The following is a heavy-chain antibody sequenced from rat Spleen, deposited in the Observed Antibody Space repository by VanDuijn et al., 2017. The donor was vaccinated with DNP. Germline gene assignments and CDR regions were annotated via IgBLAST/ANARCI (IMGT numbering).Heavy chain of an antibody. V-gene: IGHV5-25*01. Sequence: EVQLVESGGDLVRPGRSMKLSCAASGFTFSNYYMAWVRQAPTTGLEWVASISTGGGNTYYRDSVKGRFTISRDNAKSTLYLQMDSLRSEETATYYCARQDYSTYKAFFDYWGQGVMVTVSS. CDR2: ISTGGGNT. CDR1: GFTFSNYY. D-gene: IGHD1-2*01. J-gene: IGHJ2*01. CDR3: ARQDYSTYKAFFDY.